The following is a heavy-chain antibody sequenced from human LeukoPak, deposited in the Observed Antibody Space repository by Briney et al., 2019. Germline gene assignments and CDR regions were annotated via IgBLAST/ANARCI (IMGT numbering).Heavy chain of an antibody. V-gene: IGHV3-9*01. CDR2: ISWNSGNM. Sequence: GGSLRLSCAPSGFMFNDYALHWVRQAPGKGLEWVSSISWNSGNMYYVDSVKGRFTISRDNSKNTLYLQMNSLRAEDTAVYYCAKDKRSQTYSSSPFDYWGQGTLVTVSS. D-gene: IGHD6-13*01. CDR3: AKDKRSQTYSSSPFDY. CDR1: GFMFNDYA. J-gene: IGHJ4*02.